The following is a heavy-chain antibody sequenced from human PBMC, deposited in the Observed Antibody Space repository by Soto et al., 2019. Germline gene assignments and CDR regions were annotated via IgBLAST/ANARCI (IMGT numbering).Heavy chain of an antibody. D-gene: IGHD6-13*01. CDR1: GFAFSSYA. CDR3: AKATAAAGTSSWFDP. J-gene: IGHJ5*02. Sequence: GSLRLSCAASGFAFSSYAMNWVRQAPGKGLEWVSAISGSGGSTYYADSVKGRFTISRDNSKNTLYLQMNSLRAEDTAVYYCAKATAAAGTSSWFDPWGQGTLVTVSS. V-gene: IGHV3-23*01. CDR2: ISGSGGST.